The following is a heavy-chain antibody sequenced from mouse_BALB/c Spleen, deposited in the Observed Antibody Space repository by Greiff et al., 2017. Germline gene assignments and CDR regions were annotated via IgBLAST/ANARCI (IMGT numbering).Heavy chain of an antibody. V-gene: IGHV3-6*02. CDR1: GYSITSGYY. CDR2: ISYDGSN. CDR3: ARGDGNHAMDY. Sequence: EVHLVESGPGLVKPSQSLSLTCSVTGYSITSGYYWNWIRQFPGNKLEWMGYISYDGSNNYNPSLKNRISITRDTSKNQFFLKLNSVTTEDTATYYCARGDGNHAMDYWGQGTSVTVSS. J-gene: IGHJ4*01. D-gene: IGHD2-1*01.